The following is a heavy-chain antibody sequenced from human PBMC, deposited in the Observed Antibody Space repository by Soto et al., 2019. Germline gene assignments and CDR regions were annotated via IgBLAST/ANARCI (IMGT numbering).Heavy chain of an antibody. J-gene: IGHJ4*02. CDR1: GFTFSNYA. D-gene: IGHD5-12*01. V-gene: IGHV3-30-3*01. CDR2: ISHDETTK. CDR3: ARTRNYIVATPPDY. Sequence: VQLVESGGGVVQPGKSLRLSCAASGFTFSNYALHWVRQAPGKGLAWVAVISHDETTKYYVDSVKGRFTISRDNSKNTLYLQMDSLRVEDTALYYCARTRNYIVATPPDYWGQGTLVTVSS.